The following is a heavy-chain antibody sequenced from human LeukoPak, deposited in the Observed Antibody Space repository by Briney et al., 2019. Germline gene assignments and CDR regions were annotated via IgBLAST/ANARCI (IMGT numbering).Heavy chain of an antibody. CDR2: ISTDGSDT. V-gene: IGHV3-74*01. J-gene: IGHJ3*02. CDR1: GFTFSSYW. Sequence: GGSLRLSCAASGFTFSSYWMHWVRQAPGKGLVWVSGISTDGSDTRHADSVKGRFTIFRDNAKNSLYLQMNSLRAEDTALYYCAREMYSSGWLNAFDIWGQGTMVTVSS. D-gene: IGHD6-19*01. CDR3: AREMYSSGWLNAFDI.